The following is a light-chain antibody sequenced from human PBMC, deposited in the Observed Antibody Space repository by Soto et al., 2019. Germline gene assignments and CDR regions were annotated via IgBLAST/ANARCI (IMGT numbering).Light chain of an antibody. V-gene: IGKV3-11*01. CDR2: DAS. CDR3: QQRSNWPPGYT. J-gene: IGKJ2*01. CDR1: QSVSSY. Sequence: EIVLTQSPATLSLSPGERATLSCRASQSVSSYLAWYQQKPSQAPRLLSYDASNRATGIPARFSGSGSGTDFTLTISSLEPEDFAVYYCQQRSNWPPGYTFGQGTKLEIK.